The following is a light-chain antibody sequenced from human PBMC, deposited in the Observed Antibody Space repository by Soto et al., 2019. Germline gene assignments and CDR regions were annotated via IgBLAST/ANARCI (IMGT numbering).Light chain of an antibody. Sequence: EIVLTQSPGTLSLSPGERATLSCRASQSVSSTYLAWYQQKPGQAPRLLIYGASSRVTGIPDRFSGSGSGTDFTLTISRLEPEDCAVYYCQQYGRSPPWTFGQGTKVEIK. CDR3: QQYGRSPPWT. J-gene: IGKJ1*01. CDR1: QSVSSTY. CDR2: GAS. V-gene: IGKV3-20*01.